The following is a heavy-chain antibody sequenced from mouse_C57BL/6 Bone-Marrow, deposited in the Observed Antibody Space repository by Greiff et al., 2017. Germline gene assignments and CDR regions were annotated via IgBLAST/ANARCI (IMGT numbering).Heavy chain of an antibody. CDR1: GYSFTDYN. Sequence: EVQLQQSGPELVKPGASVKISCKASGYSFTDYNMNWVKQSHGKSLEWIGVINPNYGTTSYNQKFKGKATLTVDKSSSTAYMQLNSLTSEDSAVFYGARGYGNDYDMDNWGQGTSVTVSS. CDR2: INPNYGTT. J-gene: IGHJ4*01. V-gene: IGHV1-39*01. CDR3: ARGYGNDYDMDN. D-gene: IGHD2-1*01.